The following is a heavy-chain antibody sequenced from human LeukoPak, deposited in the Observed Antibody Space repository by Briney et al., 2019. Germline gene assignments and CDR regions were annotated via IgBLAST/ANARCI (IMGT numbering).Heavy chain of an antibody. CDR2: IIPIFGTA. Sequence: ASVTVSCTASGGTFSSYAISWVRQAPGQGLEWMGGIIPIFGTANYAQKFQGRVTITADESTSTAYMELSSLRSEDTAVYYCARARQLSPNWFDPWGQGNLVTVSS. J-gene: IGHJ5*02. V-gene: IGHV1-69*01. CDR1: GGTFSSYA. CDR3: ARARQLSPNWFDP. D-gene: IGHD6-6*01.